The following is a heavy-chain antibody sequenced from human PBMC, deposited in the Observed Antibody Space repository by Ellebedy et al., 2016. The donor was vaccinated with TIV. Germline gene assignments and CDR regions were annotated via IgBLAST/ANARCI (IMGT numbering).Heavy chain of an antibody. CDR2: INPNSGGT. J-gene: IGHJ4*02. CDR3: ARAESEVDVYY. D-gene: IGHD2-15*01. Sequence: AASVKVSCKASGYTFTGYYMHWVRQAPGQGLEWMGWINPNSGGTNYGQKFQGRVTMTRDTSISTAYMELSRLRSDDTAVYYCARAESEVDVYYWGQGTLVTVSS. V-gene: IGHV1-2*02. CDR1: GYTFTGYY.